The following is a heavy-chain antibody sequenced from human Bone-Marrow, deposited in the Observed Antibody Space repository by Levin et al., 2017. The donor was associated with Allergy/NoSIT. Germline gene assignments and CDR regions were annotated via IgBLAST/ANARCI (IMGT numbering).Heavy chain of an antibody. Sequence: ASVKVSCKASGYTFTGYYMHWVRQAPGQGLEWMGRINPNSGGTNYAQKFQGRVTMTRDTSISTAYMELSRLRSDDTAVYYCARDLFDYGEGDLDYWGQGTLVTVSS. CDR1: GYTFTGYY. D-gene: IGHD4-17*01. CDR3: ARDLFDYGEGDLDY. CDR2: INPNSGGT. V-gene: IGHV1-2*06. J-gene: IGHJ4*02.